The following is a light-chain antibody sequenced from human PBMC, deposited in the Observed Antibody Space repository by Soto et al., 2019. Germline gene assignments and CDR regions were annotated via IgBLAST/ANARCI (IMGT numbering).Light chain of an antibody. CDR2: GNI. CDR1: SSNIGAGYD. CDR3: QAYDYSLTASV. Sequence: QSVLTQPPSVSGAPGQRVTISCAGSSSNIGAGYDVNWYQQLPGTAPKLLINGNINRPSGVPDRFSGSKSGTSASLAITGLQTEDEADYYCQAYDYSLTASVFGGGTKLTVL. J-gene: IGLJ3*02. V-gene: IGLV1-40*01.